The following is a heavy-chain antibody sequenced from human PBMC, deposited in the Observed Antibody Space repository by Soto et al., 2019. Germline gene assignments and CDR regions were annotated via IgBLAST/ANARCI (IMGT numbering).Heavy chain of an antibody. J-gene: IGHJ3*02. CDR1: GSTSTSYA. CDR2: INAGNGNT. CDR3: ARRIVVVVTAKDAFDI. V-gene: IGHV1-3*01. D-gene: IGHD2-15*01. Sequence: QVQLVQSGAEVKKPGASVKVPGKASGSTSTSYARNWFGKAPEKRLKWRGWINAGNGNTKYSQKFQGRVTITRDASASTAYMELSSLRSEDTAVYYCARRIVVVVTAKDAFDIWGQGTMVTVSS.